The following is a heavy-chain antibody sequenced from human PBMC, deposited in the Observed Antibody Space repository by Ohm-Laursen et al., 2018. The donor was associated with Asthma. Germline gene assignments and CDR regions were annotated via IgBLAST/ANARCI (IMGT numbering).Heavy chain of an antibody. CDR1: GFSGSRHF. V-gene: IGHV3-53*01. J-gene: IGHJ6*02. D-gene: IGHD3-10*01. Sequence: GSLRLSCAASGFSGSRHFMNWIRRGPEKGLEWVSDIDPGGATFYADSVKGRFTISRDDSKNTLNLQMSSLRGDDTAVYYCARGRVNGDISGSYPFSLWRHGPTVLVSS. CDR3: ARGRVNGDISGSYPFSL. CDR2: IDPGGAT.